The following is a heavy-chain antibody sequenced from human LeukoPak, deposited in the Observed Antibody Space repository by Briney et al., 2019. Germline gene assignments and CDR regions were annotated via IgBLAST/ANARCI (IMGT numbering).Heavy chain of an antibody. D-gene: IGHD3-9*01. J-gene: IGHJ1*01. CDR1: GGSFSDYY. V-gene: IGHV4-34*01. Sequence: SETLSLTCAVYGGSFSDYYWYWIRQPPGKGLEWIGEINHRGGPNYSPSLKSRLTISVDTSKNQFSLELTSVTAADTAVYYCARATRDIRNFDWLPAGTPLQNWGQGTLVTVSS. CDR2: INHRGGP. CDR3: ARATRDIRNFDWLPAGTPLQN.